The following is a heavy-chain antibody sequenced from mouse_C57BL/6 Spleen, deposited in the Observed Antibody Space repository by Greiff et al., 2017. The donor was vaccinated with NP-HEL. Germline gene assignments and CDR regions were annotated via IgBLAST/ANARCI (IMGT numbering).Heavy chain of an antibody. J-gene: IGHJ4*01. CDR1: GFSLTSYG. CDR3: ARSEKGYDVGNYAMDY. D-gene: IGHD2-2*01. V-gene: IGHV2-2*01. Sequence: VQLQQSGPGLVQPSQSLSITCTVSGFSLTSYGVHWVRQSPGKGLEWLGVIWSGGSTDYNAAFISRLSISKDNSKSQVFFKMNSLQADDTAIYYCARSEKGYDVGNYAMDYWGQGTSVTVSS. CDR2: IWSGGST.